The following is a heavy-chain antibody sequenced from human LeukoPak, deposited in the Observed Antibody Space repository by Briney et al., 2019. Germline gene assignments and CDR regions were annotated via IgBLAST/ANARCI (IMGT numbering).Heavy chain of an antibody. Sequence: NSSETLSLTCTVSGDSISSRIYYWGWIRQPPGKGLEWIGSIYYSGTTYYKSSLKSRLTISVDTSKNQFSLKLSSVTAADTAVYYCARHSGYYGSGSYYNLDYWGQGTLVTVSS. CDR3: ARHSGYYGSGSYYNLDY. V-gene: IGHV4-39*01. J-gene: IGHJ4*02. CDR2: IYYSGTT. D-gene: IGHD3-10*01. CDR1: GDSISSRIYY.